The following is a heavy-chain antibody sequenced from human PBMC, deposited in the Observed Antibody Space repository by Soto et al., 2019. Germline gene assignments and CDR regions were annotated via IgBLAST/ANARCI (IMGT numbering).Heavy chain of an antibody. J-gene: IGHJ4*02. CDR1: GGTFSNYA. V-gene: IGHV1-69*12. CDR2: IIPIFGTA. D-gene: IGHD5-12*01. CDR3: ARVREMATIYFDY. Sequence: QVQLVQSGAEVKKPGSSVKVSCKASGGTFSNYAINWVRQAPGQGLEWMGGIIPIFGTAKYAQKFQGRVTITADEXTSTVYMELNSLRSEDTAVYYCARVREMATIYFDYWGQGTLVTVSS.